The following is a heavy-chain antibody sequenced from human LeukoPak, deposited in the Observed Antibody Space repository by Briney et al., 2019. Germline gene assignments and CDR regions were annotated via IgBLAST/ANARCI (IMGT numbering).Heavy chain of an antibody. CDR3: ARGGGSGYGSSSNCYEGLDY. CDR2: IYSGESA. D-gene: IGHD2-2*01. V-gene: IGHV3-66*01. Sequence: PGGSLRLSCAASGFSVSSNYMSWVRPAPGKGLEWVSTIYSGESAYYADSVKGRFTISRDNSMNALVLQMNSLTAADTAVYYCARGGGSGYGSSSNCYEGLDYWGQGTLVSVSS. CDR1: GFSVSSNY. J-gene: IGHJ4*02.